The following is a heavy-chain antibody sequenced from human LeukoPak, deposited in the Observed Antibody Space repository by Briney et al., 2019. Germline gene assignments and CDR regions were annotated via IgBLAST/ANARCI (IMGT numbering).Heavy chain of an antibody. Sequence: PGGSLRLSCAASGFTFSSYSMNWVRQAPGKGLEWVSSISSSSSYIYYADSVKGRFTISRDNAKNSLYLQMNSLRAEDTAVYYCAREMGFWSGYSDVFDYWGQGTLVTVSS. CDR2: ISSSSSYI. CDR3: AREMGFWSGYSDVFDY. V-gene: IGHV3-21*01. D-gene: IGHD3-3*01. CDR1: GFTFSSYS. J-gene: IGHJ4*02.